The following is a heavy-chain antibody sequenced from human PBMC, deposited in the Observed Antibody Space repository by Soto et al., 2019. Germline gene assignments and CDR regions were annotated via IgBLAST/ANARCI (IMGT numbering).Heavy chain of an antibody. CDR2: MNPNSGNT. V-gene: IGHV1-8*01. D-gene: IGHD5-12*01. J-gene: IGHJ6*03. CDR1: GYTMTSYD. Sequence: ASVKVSCKTSGYTMTSYDVNWVRQATGQGLEWMGWMNPNSGNTGYAQKFQGRVTMTRNTSISTAYMELSSLRSEDTAVYYCARDDQRAEERGYDWGTLTATYYYYYYMDVWGKGTTVTVSS. CDR3: ARDDQRAEERGYDWGTLTATYYYYYYMDV.